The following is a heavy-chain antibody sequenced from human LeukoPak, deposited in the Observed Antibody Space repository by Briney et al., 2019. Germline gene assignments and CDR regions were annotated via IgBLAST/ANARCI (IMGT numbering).Heavy chain of an antibody. D-gene: IGHD5-12*01. Sequence: GGSLRLSCAASGFTLRSYDMSWVRQAPGEGLEWVAATSGSGVNSSYADSVRGRFTISRDNSQNTLYLQMDSLRAEDTALYYCAKEYSGYDFDYWGQGTLVTVSS. J-gene: IGHJ4*02. CDR2: TSGSGVNS. V-gene: IGHV3-23*01. CDR1: GFTLRSYD. CDR3: AKEYSGYDFDY.